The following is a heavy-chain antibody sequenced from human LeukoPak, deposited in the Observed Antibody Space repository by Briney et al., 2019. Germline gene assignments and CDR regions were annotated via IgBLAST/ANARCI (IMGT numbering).Heavy chain of an antibody. CDR3: AKDHDYSGSYLDY. CDR1: GFTFSSYG. Sequence: PGGSLRLSCAASGFTFSSYGMHWVRQAPGKGLEWVAFIRYDGSNKYYADSVEGRFTISRDNSKNTLYLQMNSLRAEDTAVYYCAKDHDYSGSYLDYWGQGTLVTVSS. D-gene: IGHD1-26*01. J-gene: IGHJ4*02. CDR2: IRYDGSNK. V-gene: IGHV3-30*02.